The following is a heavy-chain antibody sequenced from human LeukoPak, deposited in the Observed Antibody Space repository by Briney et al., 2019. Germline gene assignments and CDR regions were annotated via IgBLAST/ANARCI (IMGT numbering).Heavy chain of an antibody. CDR2: IYYSGGA. J-gene: IGHJ4*02. V-gene: IGHV4-39*07. CDR3: ARTHCEGDCFSAIRY. D-gene: IGHD2-21*02. CDR1: GGSISSSSY. Sequence: SETLSLTCTVSGGSISSSSYWAWIRQPPGKGLERIGSIYYSGGADYNPSLQSRVTISVDTSKNEFSLKVRSVTAADTAVYFCARTHCEGDCFSAIRYWGQGTPVTVSS.